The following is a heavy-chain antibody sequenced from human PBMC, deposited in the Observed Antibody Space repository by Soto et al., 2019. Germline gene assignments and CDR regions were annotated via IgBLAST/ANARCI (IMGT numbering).Heavy chain of an antibody. CDR1: GFTFDDYA. V-gene: IGHV3-9*01. Sequence: EVQLVESGGGLVQPGRSLRLSCAASGFTFDDYAMHWVRQAPGKGLEWVSGISWNSGTIVYADSVKGRFSNSRDNAKNYLYLQMNSLRPEDTALYYCAKDMRGGSSSSRYFYGMDVWGQGTTVTVSS. CDR3: AKDMRGGSSSSRYFYGMDV. D-gene: IGHD6-13*01. CDR2: ISWNSGTI. J-gene: IGHJ6*02.